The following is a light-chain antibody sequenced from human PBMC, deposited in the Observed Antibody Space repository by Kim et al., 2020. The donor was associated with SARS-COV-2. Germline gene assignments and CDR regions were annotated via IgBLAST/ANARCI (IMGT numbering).Light chain of an antibody. V-gene: IGLV3-19*01. CDR3: NSRDSSGNCYC. J-gene: IGLJ1*01. CDR1: SLRTYY. Sequence: ALGQTVRITCQRDSLRTYYASGYQQKPGQAPVLVIYDENNRPAGVPDRFSASSSGNTASLTITGAQAEDEADYYCNSRDSSGNCYCFGTGTKVTVL. CDR2: DEN.